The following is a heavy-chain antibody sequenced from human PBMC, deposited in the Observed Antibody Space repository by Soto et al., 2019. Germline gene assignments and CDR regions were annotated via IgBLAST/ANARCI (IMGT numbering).Heavy chain of an antibody. J-gene: IGHJ3*02. Sequence: ASVKVSFKASGYTFTSYGISWVRQAPGQGLEWMGWISAYSGNTNYAQKLQGRVTMTTDTSTSTAYMELRSLRSDDTAVYYCARDLRFLEWLPKDAFDIWGQGTMVTVSS. CDR2: ISAYSGNT. V-gene: IGHV1-18*01. CDR3: ARDLRFLEWLPKDAFDI. D-gene: IGHD3-3*01. CDR1: GYTFTSYG.